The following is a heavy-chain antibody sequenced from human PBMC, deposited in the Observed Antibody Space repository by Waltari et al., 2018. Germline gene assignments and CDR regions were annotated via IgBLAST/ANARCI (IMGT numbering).Heavy chain of an antibody. CDR1: GFTFSSYD. Sequence: EVQLVESGGGLVQPGGSLRLSCAASGFTFSSYDMHWVRQATGKGLEWVSAIGTAGDTYYPGSVKGRFTISRENAKNSLYRQMNSLRAGDTAVYYCARARAAAGTDYFDYWGQGTLVTVSS. CDR2: IGTAGDT. J-gene: IGHJ4*02. V-gene: IGHV3-13*01. D-gene: IGHD6-13*01. CDR3: ARARAAAGTDYFDY.